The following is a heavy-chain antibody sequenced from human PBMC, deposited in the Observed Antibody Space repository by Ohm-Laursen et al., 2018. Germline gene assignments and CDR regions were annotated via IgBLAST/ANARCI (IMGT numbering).Heavy chain of an antibody. D-gene: IGHD1-26*01. V-gene: IGHV1-2*02. CDR1: GYTFTGYY. CDR3: ARDPSKYSGTSLDS. Sequence: GASVKVSCKASGYTFTGYYMHWVRQAPGQGLEWMGWINPNSGGTNYAQNLQGRVTMTTDTSTSTAYMELRSLKSDDTAVYYCARDPSKYSGTSLDSWGQGTLVTVSS. CDR2: INPNSGGT. J-gene: IGHJ5*01.